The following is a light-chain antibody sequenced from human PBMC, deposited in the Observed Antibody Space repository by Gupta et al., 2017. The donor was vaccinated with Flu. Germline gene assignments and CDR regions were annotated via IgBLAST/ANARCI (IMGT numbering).Light chain of an antibody. J-gene: IGKJ2*01. CDR3: LQRYSVPYT. V-gene: IGKV5-2*01. CDR1: QNIGDD. Sequence: GDKVNIACKASQNIGDDMNWYQQKPGEAAIFIMQEATTFLPGIPPRFSGSGYGTDFTLTINNIEAEDSAYYFCLQRYSVPYTFGHGTKLEIK. CDR2: EAT.